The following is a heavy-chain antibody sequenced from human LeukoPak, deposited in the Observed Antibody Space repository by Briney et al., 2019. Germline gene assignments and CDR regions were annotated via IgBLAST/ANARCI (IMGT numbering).Heavy chain of an antibody. CDR3: ARASEYCRSISCPTGN. CDR1: GFTFRSHA. V-gene: IGHV3-23*01. CDR2: IYENGGTT. Sequence: PGGSLRLSCVGSGFTFRSHAMSWVRQAPEKGLEFVTGIYENGGTTYYADSVKGRFSISRDNSKNTLYLQMDSLRGEDTAVYYCARASEYCRSISCPTGNWGQGTLVTVSS. J-gene: IGHJ4*02. D-gene: IGHD2-2*01.